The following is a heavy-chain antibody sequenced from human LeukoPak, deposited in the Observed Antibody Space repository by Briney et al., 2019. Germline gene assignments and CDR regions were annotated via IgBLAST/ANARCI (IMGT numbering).Heavy chain of an antibody. D-gene: IGHD3-10*01. CDR3: ATYGSGSYQRFDY. CDR1: GLTFSSYA. V-gene: IGHV3-30-3*01. J-gene: IGHJ4*02. Sequence: GGSLRLSCAASGLTFSSYAMHWVRQAPGKGLEWVAVISYDATNKYYADPVKGRFTISRDNSKSTLYLQMNSLRAEDTSVYYCATYGSGSYQRFDYWGQGTLVTVSS. CDR2: ISYDATNK.